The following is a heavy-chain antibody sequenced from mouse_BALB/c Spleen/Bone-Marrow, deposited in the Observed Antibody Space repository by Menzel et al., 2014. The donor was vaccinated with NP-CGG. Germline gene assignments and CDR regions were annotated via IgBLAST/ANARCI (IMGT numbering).Heavy chain of an antibody. J-gene: IGHJ1*01. Sequence: EVQLQQSGAELVKPVASVKLSCTASGFNIKDTYMHWVKQRPEQGLEWIGRIYPANGDTKYDPKFQGKATITADTSSNIAYLQLSSLTSEDTAVYYCARGGSSYGWYFDVWGAGTTVTVSS. V-gene: IGHV14-3*02. CDR1: GFNIKDTY. D-gene: IGHD1-1*01. CDR3: ARGGSSYGWYFDV. CDR2: IYPANGDT.